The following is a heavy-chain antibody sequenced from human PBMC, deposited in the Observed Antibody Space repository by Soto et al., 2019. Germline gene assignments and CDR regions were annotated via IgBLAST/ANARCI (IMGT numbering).Heavy chain of an antibody. V-gene: IGHV1-3*04. CDR1: GYTFTTYA. CDR2: ISIGYGNT. D-gene: IGHD3-16*02. CDR3: ARLSTQAWYLDY. Sequence: GASVKVSCKASGYTFTTYAIHWLRQAPGQRPEWMGWISIGYGNTKYSEDFQDRVTITRDTSATTVYMDLSSLRSEDTAVYYCARLSTQAWYLDYWGQGTLVTVSS. J-gene: IGHJ4*02.